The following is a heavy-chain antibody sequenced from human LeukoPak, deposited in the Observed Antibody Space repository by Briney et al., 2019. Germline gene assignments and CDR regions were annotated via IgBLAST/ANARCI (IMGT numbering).Heavy chain of an antibody. Sequence: GGSLRLSCTASGITVSSNDMCWVRQAPGKGLEWISLIYSGGRKDYADSVKGRFTISRDNSKNMVYLQMNSLRGDDTAVYYCAGVLRGAFDIWGQGKMVAVSS. CDR3: AGVLRGAFDI. J-gene: IGHJ3*02. CDR2: IYSGGRK. V-gene: IGHV3-53*01. CDR1: GITVSSND.